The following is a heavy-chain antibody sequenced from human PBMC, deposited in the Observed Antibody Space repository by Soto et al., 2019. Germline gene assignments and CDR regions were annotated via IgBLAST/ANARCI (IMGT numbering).Heavy chain of an antibody. CDR1: GFTVNTNY. D-gene: IGHD1-1*01. CDR3: AKDRPRRTSGYFFDY. CDR2: IFPDGST. V-gene: IGHV3-66*01. Sequence: PGGSLRLSCTVSGFTVNTNYMNWVRQAPGKGLEWLSVIFPDGSTYYTDSVRDRFTISRDNSKNTVSLHMNSLRAEDTALYYCAKDRPRRTSGYFFDYWGQGTPVTVSS. J-gene: IGHJ4*02.